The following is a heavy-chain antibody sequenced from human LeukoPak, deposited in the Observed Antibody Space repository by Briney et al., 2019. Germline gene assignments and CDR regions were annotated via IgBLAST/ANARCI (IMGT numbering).Heavy chain of an antibody. V-gene: IGHV4-34*01. CDR1: GGSFSGYY. D-gene: IGHD3-10*01. CDR3: ARGKPARGSGRSSFDY. Sequence: SETLSLTCAVYGGSFSGYYWSWIRQPPGKGLEWIGEINHSGSTNYNPSLKSRVTISVDTSKNQFSLKLSSVAAADTAVYYCARGKPARGSGRSSFDYWGQGTLVTVSS. CDR2: INHSGST. J-gene: IGHJ4*02.